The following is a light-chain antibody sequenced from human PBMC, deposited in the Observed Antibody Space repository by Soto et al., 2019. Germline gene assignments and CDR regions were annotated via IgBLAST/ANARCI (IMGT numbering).Light chain of an antibody. Sequence: QSALTQPRSVSGSPGQSVTMSCTGTSSDVGGYNYVSWYQQHPGKAPKLIIYDVNKRPSGIPDRFSGSKSDNTASLTISGLQSEDEADYYCSSYTSSATLVFGVGTKLTVL. CDR3: SSYTSSATLV. J-gene: IGLJ2*01. CDR2: DVN. V-gene: IGLV2-11*01. CDR1: SSDVGGYNY.